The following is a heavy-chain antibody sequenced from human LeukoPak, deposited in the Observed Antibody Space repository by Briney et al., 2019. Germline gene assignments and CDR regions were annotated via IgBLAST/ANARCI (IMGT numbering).Heavy chain of an antibody. J-gene: IGHJ4*02. CDR1: GFTFSSYS. V-gene: IGHV3-21*01. CDR2: ISSSSSYI. Sequence: GGSLRLSCAASGFTFSSYSMNWVRQAPGKGLEWVSSISSSSSYIYYADSVKGRFTISRDNAKNSLYLQMNSLRAEDMAVYYCARDTSSWYLGGDYYFDYWGRGTLVTVSS. D-gene: IGHD6-13*01. CDR3: ARDTSSWYLGGDYYFDY.